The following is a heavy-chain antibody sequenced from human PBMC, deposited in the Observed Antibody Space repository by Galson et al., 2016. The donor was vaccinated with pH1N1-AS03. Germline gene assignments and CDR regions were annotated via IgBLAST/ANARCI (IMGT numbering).Heavy chain of an antibody. CDR2: ISLDGTNK. CDR3: ANDFNYDFWSGYSFY. Sequence: SLRLSCADSGFTISNFGMLCVLLAPRQGLVGVALISLDGTNKYYADSVKGRFSISRDNSKNTLYLQMSALRAEDTAVYYCANDFNYDFWSGYSFYWVQEALVTVSS. D-gene: IGHD3/OR15-3a*01. CDR1: GFTISNFG. J-gene: IGHJ4*02. V-gene: IGHV3-30*18.